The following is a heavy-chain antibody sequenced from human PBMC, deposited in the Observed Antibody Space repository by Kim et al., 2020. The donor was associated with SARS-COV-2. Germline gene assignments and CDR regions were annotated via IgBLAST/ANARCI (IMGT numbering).Heavy chain of an antibody. J-gene: IGHJ6*02. CDR2: ISSSSSYI. D-gene: IGHD3-16*01. V-gene: IGHV3-21*01. Sequence: GGSLRLSCAASGFTFSSYSMNWVRQAPGKGLEWVSSISSSSSYIYYADSVKGRFTISRDNAKNSLYLQMNSLRAEDTAVYYCARDGGSWDDYYYYYGMDGWGQGATATVSS. CDR1: GFTFSSYS. CDR3: ARDGGSWDDYYYYYGMDG.